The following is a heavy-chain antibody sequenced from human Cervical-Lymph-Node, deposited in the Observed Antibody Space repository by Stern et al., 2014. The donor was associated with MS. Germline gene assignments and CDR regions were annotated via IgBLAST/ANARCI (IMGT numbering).Heavy chain of an antibody. J-gene: IGHJ4*02. CDR3: ARHPDYSDFLDF. CDR2: INGGPGTT. D-gene: IGHD4-11*01. V-gene: IGHV1-3*01. CDR1: VYNFIDHA. Sequence: VQLVESGAEVKKPWSSMTFSCKTSVYNFIDHAIHWVRQAPGQRLEWLGWINGGPGTTKYSQKFQGRVSFTRDKAASAAYMDLSSLSPDETAVYYCARHPDYSDFLDFWGQGTLVTVSS.